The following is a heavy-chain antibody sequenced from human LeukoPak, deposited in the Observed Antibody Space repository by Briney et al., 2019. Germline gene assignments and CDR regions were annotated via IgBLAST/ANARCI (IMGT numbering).Heavy chain of an antibody. D-gene: IGHD3-9*01. CDR2: ISYDGSNK. J-gene: IGHJ4*02. CDR1: GSTFSSYA. Sequence: GGSLRLSCAASGSTFSSYAMHWVRQAPGKGLEWVAVISYDGSNKYYADSVKGRFTISRDNSKNTLYLQMNSLRAEDTAVYYCARLPGRYFDWLWSDYWGQGTLVTVSS. CDR3: ARLPGRYFDWLWSDY. V-gene: IGHV3-30-3*01.